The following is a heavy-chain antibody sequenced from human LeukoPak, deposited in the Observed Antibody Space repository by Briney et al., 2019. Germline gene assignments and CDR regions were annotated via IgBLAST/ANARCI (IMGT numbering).Heavy chain of an antibody. CDR1: GFTFSSYW. J-gene: IGHJ6*03. CDR3: ARDRYGSGSYGYYYYMDV. Sequence: GGSLRLSCAASGFTFSSYWMSWVRQAPGKGLEWVANIKQDGSEKYYVDSVKGRFTISRDNAKNSLYLQMNSLRAEDTAVYYCARDRYGSGSYGYYYYMDVWGKGTTVTISS. D-gene: IGHD3-10*01. V-gene: IGHV3-7*01. CDR2: IKQDGSEK.